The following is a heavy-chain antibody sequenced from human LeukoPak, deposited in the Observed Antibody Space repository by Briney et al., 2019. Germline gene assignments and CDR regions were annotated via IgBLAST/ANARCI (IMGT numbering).Heavy chain of an antibody. CDR2: ISWNSGSI. CDR1: GFTFDDYA. V-gene: IGHV3-9*01. CDR3: ARDPPFGYSSSWYYFDY. J-gene: IGHJ4*02. D-gene: IGHD6-13*01. Sequence: GGSLRLSCAASGFTFDDYAMHWVRQAPGKGLEWVSGISWNSGSIGYADSVKGRFTISRDNAKNSLYLQMNSLRAEDTALYYCARDPPFGYSSSWYYFDYWGQGTLVTVSS.